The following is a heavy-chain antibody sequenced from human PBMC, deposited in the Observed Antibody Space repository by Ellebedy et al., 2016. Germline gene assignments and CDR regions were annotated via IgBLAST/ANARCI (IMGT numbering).Heavy chain of an antibody. Sequence: ASVKVSCKVSGYTLTELSMHWVRQAPGKGLEWMGGFDPEDGETIYAQKFQGRVTMTEDTSTDTAYMELRSLRSEDTAVYYCARGVGPHFYCSGGSCYSWFDYWGQGTLVTVSS. CDR3: ARGVGPHFYCSGGSCYSWFDY. CDR2: FDPEDGET. CDR1: GYTLTELS. J-gene: IGHJ4*02. V-gene: IGHV1-24*01. D-gene: IGHD2-15*01.